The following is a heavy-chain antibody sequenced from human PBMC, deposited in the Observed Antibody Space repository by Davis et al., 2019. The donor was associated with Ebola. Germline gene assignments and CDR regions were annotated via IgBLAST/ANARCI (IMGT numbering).Heavy chain of an antibody. V-gene: IGHV4-59*08. CDR1: GGSFSGYY. CDR2: IYYSGST. D-gene: IGHD5-12*01. Sequence: SQTLSLTCAVYGGSFSGYYWSWIRQPPGKGLEWIGYIYYSGSTNYNPSLKSRVTISVDTSKNQFSLKLSSVTAADTAVYYCARKRGYSGYDRFDYWGQGTLVTVSS. J-gene: IGHJ4*02. CDR3: ARKRGYSGYDRFDY.